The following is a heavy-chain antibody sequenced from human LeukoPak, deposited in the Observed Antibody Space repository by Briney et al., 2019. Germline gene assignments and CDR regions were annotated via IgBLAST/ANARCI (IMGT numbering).Heavy chain of an antibody. D-gene: IGHD3-10*01. CDR2: ISGSGGST. V-gene: IGHV3-23*01. J-gene: IGHJ4*02. Sequence: GGSLRLSCAASGFTFSSYAMSWVRQAPGKGLEWVSAISGSGGSTYYADPVKGRFTISRDNSKNTLYLQMNSLRDEDTAVYYCAKAGSGSYYNYGFDYWGQGTLVTVSS. CDR1: GFTFSSYA. CDR3: AKAGSGSYYNYGFDY.